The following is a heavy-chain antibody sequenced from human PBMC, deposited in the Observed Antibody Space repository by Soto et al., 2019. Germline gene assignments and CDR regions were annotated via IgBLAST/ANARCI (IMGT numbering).Heavy chain of an antibody. CDR2: INPYSGDT. CDR3: ARGTSTGDFDS. D-gene: IGHD7-27*01. J-gene: IGHJ4*02. CDR1: GYTFTDYY. Sequence: QVQLVQSGAEVKKPGASVKVSCRASGYTFTDYYIHWLRQAPGQGLDWMGWINPYSGDTNCAQKFQVWVTMTRDTSVSTVYMELSSLKSDAKAVYYCARGTSTGDFDSWGQGTLVTVSS. V-gene: IGHV1-2*04.